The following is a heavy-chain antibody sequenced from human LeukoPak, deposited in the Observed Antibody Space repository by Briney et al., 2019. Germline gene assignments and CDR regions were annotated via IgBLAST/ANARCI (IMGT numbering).Heavy chain of an antibody. D-gene: IGHD3-3*01. V-gene: IGHV3-23*01. CDR2: ISGSGGST. CDR3: AKGPTYYDFWSGYYGGGYYFGY. Sequence: QTGGSLRLSCAASGFTFSSYAMSWVRQAPGKGLEWVSAISGSGGSTYYADSVKGRFTISRDNSKNSLYLQMNSLRAEDTAVYYCAKGPTYYDFWSGYYGGGYYFGYWGQGTLVTVSS. CDR1: GFTFSSYA. J-gene: IGHJ4*02.